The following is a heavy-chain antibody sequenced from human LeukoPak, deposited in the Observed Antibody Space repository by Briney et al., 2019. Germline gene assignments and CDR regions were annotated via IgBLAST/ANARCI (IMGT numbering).Heavy chain of an antibody. CDR1: GGSISSSSYH. Sequence: PSETLSLTCTVSGGSISSSSYHWGWIRQPPGKGLEWIGSIYYSGSTYYNPSLKSRVTISEDTSKNQFSLKLTSVTAADTAVYYCARLVKDYDSSGYYYGNRFDYWGQGSLVTVSS. CDR2: IYYSGST. V-gene: IGHV4-39*07. CDR3: ARLVKDYDSSGYYYGNRFDY. D-gene: IGHD3-22*01. J-gene: IGHJ4*02.